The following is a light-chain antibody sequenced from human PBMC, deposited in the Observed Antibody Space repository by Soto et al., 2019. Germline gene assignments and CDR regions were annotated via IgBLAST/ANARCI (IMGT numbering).Light chain of an antibody. CDR3: STWDDSLNGWV. CDR2: NDD. Sequence: QSVLTQPPSVSGTPGLRVNISCSGGISNIGKDTVNWYQQLPGTAPKLLMFNDDKRPSGVPDRFSGSRSGTSASLAISGGQSADEAVYFCSTWDDSLNGWVFGGGTKLTVL. J-gene: IGLJ3*02. V-gene: IGLV1-44*01. CDR1: ISNIGKDT.